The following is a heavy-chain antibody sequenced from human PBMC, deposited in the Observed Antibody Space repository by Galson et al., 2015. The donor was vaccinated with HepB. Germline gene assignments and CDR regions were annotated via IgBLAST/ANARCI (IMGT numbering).Heavy chain of an antibody. CDR3: AKDIEGRGSWYNGDAFDI. CDR1: RFTFDDYA. D-gene: IGHD6-13*01. CDR2: ISWNSGSI. J-gene: IGHJ3*02. Sequence: SLRLSCAGSRFTFDDYAMHWVRQAPGKGLEWVSGISWNSGSIDYADSAKGRFTISRDNAKNSLYLQMNSLRAEDTALYYCAKDIEGRGSWYNGDAFDIWGQGTMVTVSS. V-gene: IGHV3-9*01.